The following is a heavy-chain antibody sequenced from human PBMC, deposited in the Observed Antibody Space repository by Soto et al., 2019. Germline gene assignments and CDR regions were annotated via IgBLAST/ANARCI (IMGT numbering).Heavy chain of an antibody. J-gene: IGHJ4*02. Sequence: PGGSLRLSCAASVFTFSTYSMNWVRQSPGKGLEWISSISSTSTYIYYADSLKGRFTTSRDNTKSSLYLQINSLRDDHTAVYYCARETAGYTSTSAFDYWGQGALVTVSS. V-gene: IGHV3-21*01. D-gene: IGHD6-13*01. CDR1: VFTFSTYS. CDR3: ARETAGYTSTSAFDY. CDR2: ISSTSTYI.